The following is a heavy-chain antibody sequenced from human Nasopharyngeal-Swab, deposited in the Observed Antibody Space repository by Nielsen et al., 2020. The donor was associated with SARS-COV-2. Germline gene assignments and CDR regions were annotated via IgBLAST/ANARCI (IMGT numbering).Heavy chain of an antibody. D-gene: IGHD2-21*01. CDR2: INHSGST. Sequence: RQAPGKGPEWIGEINHSGSTNYNPSLKSRVTISVDTSKNQFSLKLSSVTAADTAVYYCARAGDIRYYYYGMDVWGQGTTVTVSS. CDR3: ARAGDIRYYYYGMDV. J-gene: IGHJ6*02. V-gene: IGHV4-34*01.